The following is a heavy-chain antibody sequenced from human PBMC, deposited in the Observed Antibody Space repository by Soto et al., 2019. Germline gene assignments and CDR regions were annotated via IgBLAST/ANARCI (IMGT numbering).Heavy chain of an antibody. J-gene: IGHJ6*02. CDR3: ARDSSGDFWSGYYSTLENYGMDV. CDR1: GGSISSYY. V-gene: IGHV4-59*01. Sequence: SETLSLTXTVSGGSISSYYWSWIRQPPGKGLEWIGYIYYSGSTNYNPSLKSRVTISVDTSKNQFSLKLSSVTAADTAVYYCARDSSGDFWSGYYSTLENYGMDVWGQGTTVTVSS. CDR2: IYYSGST. D-gene: IGHD3-3*01.